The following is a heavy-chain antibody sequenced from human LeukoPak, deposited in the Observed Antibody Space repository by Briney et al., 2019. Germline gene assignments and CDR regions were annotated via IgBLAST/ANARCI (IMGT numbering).Heavy chain of an antibody. D-gene: IGHD1-1*01. CDR1: GYTFTTYA. CDR2: INVGDGDT. V-gene: IGHV1-3*01. CDR3: ASSILDMEVDY. Sequence: GASVKVSCKASGYTFTTYAIHWVRQAPGQRLEWMGWINVGDGDTKYSQNFRGRITITRDTSASTASLELSSLRSEDTALYYCASSILDMEVDYWGQGTLVTVSS. J-gene: IGHJ4*02.